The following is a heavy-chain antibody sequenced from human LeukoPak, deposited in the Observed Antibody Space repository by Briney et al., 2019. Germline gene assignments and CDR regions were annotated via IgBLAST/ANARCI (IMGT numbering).Heavy chain of an antibody. Sequence: PSETLSLTCAVSGGAISSGGYSWSWIRQPPGKGLEWIGYIYHSGSTYYNPSLKSRVTISVDRSKNQFSLKLSSVTAADTAVYYCAREGYGSGPPPNACDIWGQGTMVTVSS. J-gene: IGHJ3*02. CDR1: GGAISSGGYS. V-gene: IGHV4-30-2*01. CDR3: AREGYGSGPPPNACDI. D-gene: IGHD3-10*01. CDR2: IYHSGST.